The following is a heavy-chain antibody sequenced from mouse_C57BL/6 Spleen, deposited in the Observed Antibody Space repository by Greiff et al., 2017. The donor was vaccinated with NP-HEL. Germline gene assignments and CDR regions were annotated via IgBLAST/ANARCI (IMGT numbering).Heavy chain of an antibody. J-gene: IGHJ4*01. CDR3: AGPFITTVVASYYAMDY. V-gene: IGHV1-53*01. CDR2: INPSNGGT. CDR1: GYTFTSYW. D-gene: IGHD1-1*01. Sequence: VQLQQPGTELVKPGASVKLSCKASGYTFTSYWMHWVKQRPGQGLEWIGNINPSNGGTNYNEKFKSKATLTVDKSSSTAYMQLSSLTSEDSAVYCCAGPFITTVVASYYAMDYWGQGTSVTVSS.